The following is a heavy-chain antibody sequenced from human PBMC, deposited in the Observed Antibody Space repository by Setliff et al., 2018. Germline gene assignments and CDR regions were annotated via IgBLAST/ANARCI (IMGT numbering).Heavy chain of an antibody. V-gene: IGHV7-4-1*02. CDR3: ARASRFGTVVYKGDYYMDV. Sequence: ASVKVSCKASGYMFTTYAMSWIRQVPGQGFEWMGWINTNTGNPIYVQGFTGRFVFSLDTSVSTAYLHISGLKAEDTAVYYCARASRFGTVVYKGDYYMDVWGNGTTVTVSS. J-gene: IGHJ6*03. D-gene: IGHD3-10*01. CDR2: INTNTGNP. CDR1: GYMFTTYA.